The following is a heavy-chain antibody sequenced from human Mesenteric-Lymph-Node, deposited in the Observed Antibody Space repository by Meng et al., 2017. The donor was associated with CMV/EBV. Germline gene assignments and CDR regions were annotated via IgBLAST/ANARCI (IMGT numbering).Heavy chain of an antibody. CDR1: GYTFTNYW. Sequence: KVSCKGSGYTFTNYWIGWVRQVPGKGLEWMGIIYPNDPATRYGPSFEGQVTMSVDKSINTAYLQWDRLQASDTAIYYCARLLDATFDIWGQGTVVTVSS. CDR2: IYPNDPAT. CDR3: ARLLDATFDI. V-gene: IGHV5-51*01. J-gene: IGHJ3*02. D-gene: IGHD2-8*01.